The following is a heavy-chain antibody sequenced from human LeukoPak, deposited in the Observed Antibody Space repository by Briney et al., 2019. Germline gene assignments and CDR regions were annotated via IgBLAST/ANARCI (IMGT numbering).Heavy chain of an antibody. CDR3: ARGVGGGSDY. V-gene: IGHV3-21*01. CDR1: GFTFSSYT. CDR2: ISSRGSYI. J-gene: IGHJ4*02. Sequence: GGSLRLSCAASGFTFSSYTMNWVRQAPGKGLEWVSSISSRGSYIYYADSVTGRFTISRDNAKNSLYLQMNSLRVEDTAVYYRARGVGGGSDYWGQGTLVTVSS. D-gene: IGHD1-26*01.